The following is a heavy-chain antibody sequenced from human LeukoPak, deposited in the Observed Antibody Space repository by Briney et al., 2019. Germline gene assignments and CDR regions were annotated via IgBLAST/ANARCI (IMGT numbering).Heavy chain of an antibody. D-gene: IGHD6-13*01. J-gene: IGHJ4*02. V-gene: IGHV1/OR15-1*04. Sequence: ASVKVSCKASGYIFTDYYMHWVRQAPGQELGWMGRINPNSGNTGYAQKFQGRVTMTRNTSISTAYMELSSLRSEDTAVYYCARVSSSWYGTYFDYWGQGTLVTVSS. CDR2: INPNSGNT. CDR1: GYIFTDYY. CDR3: ARVSSSWYGTYFDY.